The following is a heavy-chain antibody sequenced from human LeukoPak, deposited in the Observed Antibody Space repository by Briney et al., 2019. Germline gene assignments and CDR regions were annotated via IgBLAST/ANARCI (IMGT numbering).Heavy chain of an antibody. Sequence: GASVKVSCKASGGTFSSYAISWVRQAPGQGHEWMGGIIPIFGTANYAQKFQGRVTITADESTSTAYMELSSLRSEDTAVYYCARLTIAVAGTRTDYWGQGTLVTVSS. J-gene: IGHJ4*02. D-gene: IGHD6-19*01. CDR1: GGTFSSYA. V-gene: IGHV1-69*01. CDR2: IIPIFGTA. CDR3: ARLTIAVAGTRTDY.